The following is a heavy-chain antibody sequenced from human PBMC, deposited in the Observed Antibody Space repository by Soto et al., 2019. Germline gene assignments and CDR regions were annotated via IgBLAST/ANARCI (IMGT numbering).Heavy chain of an antibody. D-gene: IGHD1-1*01. CDR1: GFTFSSYS. Sequence: HPGGSLRLSCAASGFTFSSYSMNWVRQAPGKGLEWVAVISYDGINKYYADSVKGRFTISRDNSKNTLYLQMNSLRAEDTAVYYCAKSVYNWNDGFFDYWGQGTLLTVSS. CDR2: ISYDGINK. V-gene: IGHV3-30*18. CDR3: AKSVYNWNDGFFDY. J-gene: IGHJ4*02.